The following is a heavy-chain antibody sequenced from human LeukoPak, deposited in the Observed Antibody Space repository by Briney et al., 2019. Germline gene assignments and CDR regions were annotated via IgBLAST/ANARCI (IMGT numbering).Heavy chain of an antibody. CDR3: ARDRPTNYYDSSGYYYKADPHAFDI. Sequence: ASVKVSCKASGYTFTDYYMHWVRQAPGQGLEWMGWINPNSGGTNYAQKFQGWVTMTRDTSISTAYMELSRLRSDDTAVYYCARDRPTNYYDSSGYYYKADPHAFDIWGQGTMVTVSS. CDR2: INPNSGGT. CDR1: GYTFTDYY. J-gene: IGHJ3*02. V-gene: IGHV1-2*04. D-gene: IGHD3-22*01.